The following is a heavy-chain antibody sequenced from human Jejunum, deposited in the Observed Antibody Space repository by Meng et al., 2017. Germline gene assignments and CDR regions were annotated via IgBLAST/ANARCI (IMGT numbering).Heavy chain of an antibody. V-gene: IGHV4-4*02. CDR3: ARDLLDPNIAATGWFDP. J-gene: IGHJ5*02. CDR1: GGTISNNNW. Sequence: QVALQESGPGLVKASGTLVLTCVVYGGTISNNNWWSWVRQPPGKGLEWIGEISHTGRINYNPSLKSRVTMSLDKSKNQFSLDLTSVTGADTAVYYCARDLLDPNIAATGWFDPWGQGTLVTVSS. CDR2: ISHTGRI. D-gene: IGHD2/OR15-2a*01.